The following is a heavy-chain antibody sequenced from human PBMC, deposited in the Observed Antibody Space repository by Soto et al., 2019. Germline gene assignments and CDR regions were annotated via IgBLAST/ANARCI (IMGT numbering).Heavy chain of an antibody. CDR1: GYTFINYG. CDR2: ITPYNGNT. V-gene: IGHV1-18*01. CDR3: XXXXXXXDY. J-gene: IGHJ4*02. Sequence: QVQLVQSGAEVKKPGASVKVSCKASGYTFINYGITWVRQAPGQGLEWMGWITPYNGNTNYAQKLQGRVTMTTDTSTSTAYMELRSLRSXXXXXXXXXXXXXXXDYWGQGTLVTVSS.